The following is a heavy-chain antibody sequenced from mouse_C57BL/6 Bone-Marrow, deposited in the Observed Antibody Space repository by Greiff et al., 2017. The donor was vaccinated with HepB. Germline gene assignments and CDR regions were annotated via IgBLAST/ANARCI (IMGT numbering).Heavy chain of an antibody. Sequence: VHVKQSGAELVRPGASVKLSCTASGFNIKDDYMHWVKQRPEQGLEWIGWIDPENGDTEYASKFQGKATITADTSSNTAYLQLSSLTSEDTAVYYCTMITPYFDYWGQGTTLTVSS. CDR3: TMITPYFDY. CDR2: IDPENGDT. CDR1: GFNIKDDY. J-gene: IGHJ2*01. V-gene: IGHV14-4*01. D-gene: IGHD2-4*01.